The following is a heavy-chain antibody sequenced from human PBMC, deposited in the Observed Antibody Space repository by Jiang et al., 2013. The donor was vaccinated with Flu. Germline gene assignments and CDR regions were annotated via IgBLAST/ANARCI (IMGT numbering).Heavy chain of an antibody. Sequence: GPGLVKPSETLSLTCTVSGGSIGTYYWGWVRQSAGKGLEWIGHIYPSGSTNFNNSLKSRVSMSLDRSKNQFSLRLNSVTAADTAVYYCARTATARPFDIWGQGTLVTVSS. CDR2: IYPSGST. J-gene: IGHJ3*02. D-gene: IGHD2-21*02. CDR1: GGSIGTYY. CDR3: ARTATARPFDI. V-gene: IGHV4-4*07.